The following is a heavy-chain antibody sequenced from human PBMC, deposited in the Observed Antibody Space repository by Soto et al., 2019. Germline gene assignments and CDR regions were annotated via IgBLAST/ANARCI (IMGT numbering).Heavy chain of an antibody. CDR1: RGTFSSYA. CDR3: ARGPTATVTTDYSYYGMDV. D-gene: IGHD4-17*01. CDR2: IIPIFGTA. V-gene: IGHV1-69*12. J-gene: IGHJ6*02. Sequence: QVQLVQSGAEVKKPGSSVKVSCKASRGTFSSYAISWVRQAPGQGLEWMGGIIPIFGTANYAQKFQGRVTITAEESTSTAYMELSSLRSEDTAVYYCARGPTATVTTDYSYYGMDVWGQGTTVTVSS.